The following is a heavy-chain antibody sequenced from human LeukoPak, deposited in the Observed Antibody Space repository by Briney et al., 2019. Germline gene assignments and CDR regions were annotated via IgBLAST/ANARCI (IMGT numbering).Heavy chain of an antibody. CDR3: ARYRMGYCSSTSCYLFDY. D-gene: IGHD2-2*01. CDR1: GGSISSYY. V-gene: IGHV4-59*01. CDR2: IYYSGST. Sequence: SETLSLTCTVSGGSISSYYWSWLRQPPGKGLEWIGYIYYSGSTNYNPSLKSRVTISVDTSKNQFSLKLSSVTAADTAVYYCARYRMGYCSSTSCYLFDYWGQGTLVTVSS. J-gene: IGHJ4*02.